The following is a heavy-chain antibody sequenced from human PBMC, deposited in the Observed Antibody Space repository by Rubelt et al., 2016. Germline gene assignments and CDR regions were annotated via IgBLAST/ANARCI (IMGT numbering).Heavy chain of an antibody. CDR2: IYYSGST. CDR1: GGSISSGGYY. D-gene: IGHD5-12*01. Sequence: QVQLQESGPGLVKPSQTLSLTCTVSGGSISSGGYYWSWIRQHPGKGLEWIGYIYYSGSTYYNPSLKSRVTISVDTSNNQFALGRRSLTAADTALYYCARAHYTTYDSPVDDWGQGILVTVSS. CDR3: ARAHYTTYDSPVDD. V-gene: IGHV4-31*03. J-gene: IGHJ4*02.